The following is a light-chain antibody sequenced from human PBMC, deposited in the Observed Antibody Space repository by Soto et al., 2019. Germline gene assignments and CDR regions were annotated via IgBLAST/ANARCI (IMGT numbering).Light chain of an antibody. V-gene: IGKV3-15*01. CDR2: GAS. CDR1: QGLSSN. Sequence: IVMTQSPATLSVSPGERATLSCRASQGLSSNLAWYQQKPGQPPRLLIYGASTRATGIPARFSGSGSETEFTLTISTLQSEDIAVYYWQQYNYLWSFGQGTKVEIK. J-gene: IGKJ1*01. CDR3: QQYNYLWS.